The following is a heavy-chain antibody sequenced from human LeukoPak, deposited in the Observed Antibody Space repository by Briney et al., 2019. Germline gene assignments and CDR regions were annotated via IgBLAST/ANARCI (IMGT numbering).Heavy chain of an antibody. CDR2: IPLTGLS. Sequence: SGTLSLTCGLSGGSIRNINWWSWVRQPPGQGLEWTGEIPLTGLSPYNPSLESSVTVPLDKSMHQPSLPPTSAPAAPRPVSYFSRENGAFSHFGYWGQGTLVTVLS. CDR3: SRENGAFSHFGY. V-gene: IGHV4-4*02. CDR1: GGSIRNINW. D-gene: IGHD2-8*01. J-gene: IGHJ4*02.